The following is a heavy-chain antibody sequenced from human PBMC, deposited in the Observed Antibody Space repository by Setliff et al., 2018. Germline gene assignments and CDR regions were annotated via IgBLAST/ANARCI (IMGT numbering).Heavy chain of an antibody. D-gene: IGHD3-10*01. Sequence: SETLSLTCTVSGGSISNDYYYWSWIRQPPGKGLEWVGYMYNSGNTNYNPSLRRRVAISVDKSKNQFSLKLSSVTAADTAVYYCARALLWFGEGMDVWGKGTTVTVSS. J-gene: IGHJ6*03. CDR2: MYNSGNT. CDR1: GGSISNDYYY. V-gene: IGHV4-61*01. CDR3: ARALLWFGEGMDV.